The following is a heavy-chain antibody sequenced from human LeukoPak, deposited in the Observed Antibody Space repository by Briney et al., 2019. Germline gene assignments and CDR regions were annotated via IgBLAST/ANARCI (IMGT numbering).Heavy chain of an antibody. CDR1: GFIFSDYS. CDR3: ATYYYASGSSD. CDR2: ISTHSTYT. Sequence: GGSLRLSCAASGFIFSDYSMSWIRQAPGKGLEWVSYISTHSTYTHYADSVRGRFTISRDNAKNSLYLQMNSLRAEDTAVYYCATYYYASGSSDWGQGTLVTVCS. D-gene: IGHD3-10*01. J-gene: IGHJ4*02. V-gene: IGHV3-11*03.